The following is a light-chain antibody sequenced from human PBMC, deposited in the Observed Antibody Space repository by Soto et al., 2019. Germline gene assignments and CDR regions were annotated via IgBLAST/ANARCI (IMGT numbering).Light chain of an antibody. CDR1: SSNIGNNY. Sequence: QSALAQPPSVSAAPGQKVTISCSGSSSNIGNNYVSWYQQLPGTAPKLVIYDNNKRPSGIPDRFSGSKSGTSATLGITGLQTGDEADYYCGTWDSSLSVYVFGTGTKVTVL. CDR3: GTWDSSLSVYV. J-gene: IGLJ1*01. V-gene: IGLV1-51*01. CDR2: DNN.